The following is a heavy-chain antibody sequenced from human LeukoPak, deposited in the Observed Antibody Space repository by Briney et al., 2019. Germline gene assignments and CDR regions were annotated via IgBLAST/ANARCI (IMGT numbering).Heavy chain of an antibody. CDR1: GGSISSHY. J-gene: IGHJ3*02. Sequence: SETLCLTCTVSGGSISSHYGSWIRQPPGKGLEWIGYIYYSGSTNYNPSLKSRVTISVDTSKNQFSLKLSSVTAADTAVYYCARAGYCSSTSCYLYAFDIWGQGTMVTVSS. CDR3: ARAGYCSSTSCYLYAFDI. CDR2: IYYSGST. D-gene: IGHD2-2*01. V-gene: IGHV4-59*11.